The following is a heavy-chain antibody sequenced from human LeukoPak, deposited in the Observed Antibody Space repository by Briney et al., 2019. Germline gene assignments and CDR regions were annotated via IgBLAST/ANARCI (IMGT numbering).Heavy chain of an antibody. V-gene: IGHV4-59*11. D-gene: IGHD3-3*01. CDR2: IYYSGST. Sequence: SETLSLTCTVSGGSISSHYWSWIRQPPGKGLEWIGYIYYSGSTNYNPSLKSRVTISVDTSKNQLSLKLSSVTAADTAVYYCARTGSSEWDFDYWGQGTLVTVSS. CDR3: ARTGSSEWDFDY. CDR1: GGSISSHY. J-gene: IGHJ4*02.